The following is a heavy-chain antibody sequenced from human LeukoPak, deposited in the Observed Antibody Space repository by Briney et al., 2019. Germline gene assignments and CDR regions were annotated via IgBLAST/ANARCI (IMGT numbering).Heavy chain of an antibody. J-gene: IGHJ4*02. D-gene: IGHD3-16*01. CDR1: GFTFSRYW. CDR2: IKEDGREK. V-gene: IGHV3-7*05. Sequence: GGSRRLSCAAYGFTFSRYWMAWVRQAPGKGLEWVAHIKEDGREKNYVDPVKGRFTISRDNAKNSVYLQMNSLRAEDTAVYYCVTDDYLDYWGQGTLVTVSS. CDR3: VTDDYLDY.